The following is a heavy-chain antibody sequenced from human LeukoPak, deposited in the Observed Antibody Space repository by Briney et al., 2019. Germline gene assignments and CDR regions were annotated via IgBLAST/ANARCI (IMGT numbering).Heavy chain of an antibody. V-gene: IGHV3-23*01. CDR2: ITGGGSGI. CDR1: GFTFSNYA. J-gene: IGHJ4*02. CDR3: AKWGDYDVLTGYYVSDY. D-gene: IGHD3-9*01. Sequence: PGASLRLSCAASGFTFSNYAMSWVRQAPGKGLEXXXXITGGGSGIYYADSMKSRFTISRDNSKNTLYLQINSLRAEDTAVYYCAKWGDYDVLTGYYVSDYWGQGTLVTVSS.